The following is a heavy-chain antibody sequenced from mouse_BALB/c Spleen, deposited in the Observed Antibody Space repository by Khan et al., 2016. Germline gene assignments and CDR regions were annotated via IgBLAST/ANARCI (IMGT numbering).Heavy chain of an antibody. Sequence: VQLQQSGPELMKPGASVTISCKASGYSFTSYYMHWVKQRHGKSLEWIGYIDPFNGGTSYNPTFKSKTTLTVDKSSSTAYMHLSCLTSEDSAVYYCASSTPSFAAMDYWGQGTSVTVSS. CDR2: IDPFNGGT. V-gene: IGHV1S135*01. CDR3: ASSTPSFAAMDY. J-gene: IGHJ4*01. CDR1: GYSFTSYY. D-gene: IGHD1-1*01.